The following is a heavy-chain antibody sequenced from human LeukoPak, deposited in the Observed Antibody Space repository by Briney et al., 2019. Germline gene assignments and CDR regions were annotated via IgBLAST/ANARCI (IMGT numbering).Heavy chain of an antibody. Sequence: SETLSLTCAVYGGSFSGYYWSWIRQPPGKGLEWIGEINHSGSTNYNPSLKSRVTISVDKSKNQFSLKLSSVTAADTAVYYCARDPLEYGAYCGGDCSARYFQHWGQGTLVTVSS. J-gene: IGHJ1*01. V-gene: IGHV4-34*01. CDR3: ARDPLEYGAYCGGDCSARYFQH. CDR2: INHSGST. D-gene: IGHD2-21*02. CDR1: GGSFSGYY.